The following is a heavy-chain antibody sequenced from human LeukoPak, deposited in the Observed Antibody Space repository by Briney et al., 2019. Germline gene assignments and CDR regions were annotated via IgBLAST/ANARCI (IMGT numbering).Heavy chain of an antibody. V-gene: IGHV3-21*01. CDR1: GFTFSSYN. CDR3: ARDGLIYGSGSYYPDYYYMDV. Sequence: GGSLRLSCAASGFTFSSYNMNWVRQAPGKGLEWVSSISSSSGYIYYADSVMGRFTISRDNAKNSLYLQMNSLRAEDTAVYYCARDGLIYGSGSYYPDYYYMDVWGKGTTVTVSS. D-gene: IGHD3-10*01. CDR2: ISSSSGYI. J-gene: IGHJ6*03.